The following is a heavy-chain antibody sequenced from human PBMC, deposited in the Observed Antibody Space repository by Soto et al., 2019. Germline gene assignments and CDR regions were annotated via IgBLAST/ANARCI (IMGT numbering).Heavy chain of an antibody. CDR1: GFTFSSYG. D-gene: IGHD6-19*01. Sequence: GGSLRLSCAASGFTFSSYGMHWVRQAPGKGLEWVAVISYDGSNKYYADSVKGRFTISRDNSKNTLYLQMNSLRAEDTAVYYCAKNRYSSGWGVTLDYWGQGTLVTVSS. J-gene: IGHJ4*02. V-gene: IGHV3-30*18. CDR2: ISYDGSNK. CDR3: AKNRYSSGWGVTLDY.